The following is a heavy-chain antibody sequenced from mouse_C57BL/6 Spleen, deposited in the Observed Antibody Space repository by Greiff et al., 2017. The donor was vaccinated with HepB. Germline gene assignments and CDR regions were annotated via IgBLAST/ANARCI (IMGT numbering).Heavy chain of an antibody. V-gene: IGHV6-6*01. CDR2: IRNKANNHAT. J-gene: IGHJ1*03. Sequence: EVQGVESGGGLVQPGGSMKLSCAASGFTFSDAWMDWVRQSPEKGLEWVAEIRNKANNHATYYAESVKGRFTISRDDSKSSVYLQMNSLRAEDTGIYYCTRWDVGWYFDVWGTGTTVTVSS. CDR3: TRWDVGWYFDV. D-gene: IGHD4-1*01. CDR1: GFTFSDAW.